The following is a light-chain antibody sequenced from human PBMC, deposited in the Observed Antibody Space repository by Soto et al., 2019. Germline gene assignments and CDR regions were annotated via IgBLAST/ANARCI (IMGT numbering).Light chain of an antibody. Sequence: QSALTQPASVSGSPGQSITLSCTGTSSDIGGYDYVSWYQRHPGKAPKLIIYDVNNRPSGVSNRFSGSKSGNTASLTIPGFQAEDEADYYCTSYASGSSHVVFGGGTKLTVL. CDR2: DVN. V-gene: IGLV2-14*01. CDR3: TSYASGSSHVV. J-gene: IGLJ2*01. CDR1: SSDIGGYDY.